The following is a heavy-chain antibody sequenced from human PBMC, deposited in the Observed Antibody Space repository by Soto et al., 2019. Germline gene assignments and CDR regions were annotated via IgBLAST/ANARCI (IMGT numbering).Heavy chain of an antibody. D-gene: IGHD4-17*01. CDR2: ISYDGSNK. J-gene: IGHJ3*02. Sequence: GGSLRLSCAASGFTFSSYGMHWVRQAPGKGLEWVAVISYDGSNKYYADSVKGRFTISRDNSKNTLYLQMNSLRAEDTAVYYCAKDTRYGDYGAFDIWGQGTMVTVSS. CDR1: GFTFSSYG. CDR3: AKDTRYGDYGAFDI. V-gene: IGHV3-30*18.